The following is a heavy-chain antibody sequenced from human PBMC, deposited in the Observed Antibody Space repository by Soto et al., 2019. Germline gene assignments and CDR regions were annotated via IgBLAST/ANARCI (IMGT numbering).Heavy chain of an antibody. CDR3: ARDSAVVPASAPDSYMDV. V-gene: IGHV1-3*01. J-gene: IGHJ6*03. Sequence: ASVKVSCNASGYTFTSYAMHWVRQAPGRRLGWMGWINAGNGNTKYSQQFQGRVTITRDTSASTAYRAMRSLRSEDRAVDYCARDSAVVPASAPDSYMDVWGKGTTFTVSS. CDR1: GYTFTSYA. D-gene: IGHD2-2*01. CDR2: INAGNGNT.